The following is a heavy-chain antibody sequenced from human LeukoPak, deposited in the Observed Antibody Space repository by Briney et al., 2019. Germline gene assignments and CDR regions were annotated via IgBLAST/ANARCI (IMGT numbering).Heavy chain of an antibody. CDR2: INPKSGGT. CDR3: ARAGGRSWFDP. V-gene: IGHV1-2*02. J-gene: IGHJ5*02. CDR1: GYTFTSYY. Sequence: GASVKVSCKASGYTFTSYYMHWVRQAPGQGLEWMGRINPKSGGTNYAQKFQGRVTMTTDTSMSTAYMEVSRLTSDDTAVYYCARAGGRSWFDPWGQGTLVTVSS.